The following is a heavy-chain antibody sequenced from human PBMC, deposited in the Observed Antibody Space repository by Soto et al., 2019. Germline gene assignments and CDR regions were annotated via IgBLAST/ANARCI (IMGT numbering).Heavy chain of an antibody. D-gene: IGHD3-16*01. V-gene: IGHV3-53*01. CDR2: FHGGGST. Sequence: VQLVESGGGLIQPGGSLRLSCAASGFSVSNNHMTWIRQTAGKGLELVSFFHGGGSTSYADSVKGRFTISRDNSKNTLYLQMDRLRAEDTAIYYCAGRLTTAASLDYWGQGTLVTVSS. J-gene: IGHJ4*02. CDR3: AGRLTTAASLDY. CDR1: GFSVSNNH.